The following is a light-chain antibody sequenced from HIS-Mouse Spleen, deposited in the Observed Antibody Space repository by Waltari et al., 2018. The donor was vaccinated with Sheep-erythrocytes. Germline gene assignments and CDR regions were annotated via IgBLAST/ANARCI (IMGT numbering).Light chain of an antibody. Sequence: DIVMTQSPDSLAVSLGERASINCKSSQSVLYSSNNKNYLAWYQQKPGQPPKRLSYWAATRESGVPDRFSGSGSGTDFTLTISSLQAEDVAVYYCQQYYSTLTFGGGTKVEIK. J-gene: IGKJ4*01. V-gene: IGKV4-1*01. CDR1: QSVLYSSNNKNY. CDR2: WAA. CDR3: QQYYSTLT.